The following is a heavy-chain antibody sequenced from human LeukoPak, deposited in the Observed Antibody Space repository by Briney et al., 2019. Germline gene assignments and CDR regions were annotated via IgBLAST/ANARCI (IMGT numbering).Heavy chain of an antibody. V-gene: IGHV4-59*08. CDR3: ARALLWFGELRRFDY. J-gene: IGHJ4*02. D-gene: IGHD3-10*01. Sequence: SETLSLTCTVSGGSISSYYWSWIRQPPGKGLEWIGYIYYSGSTNYNPSLKSRVTISVDTSKNQFSLKLSSVTAADTAVYYCARALLWFGELRRFDYWGQGTLVTVSS. CDR2: IYYSGST. CDR1: GGSISSYY.